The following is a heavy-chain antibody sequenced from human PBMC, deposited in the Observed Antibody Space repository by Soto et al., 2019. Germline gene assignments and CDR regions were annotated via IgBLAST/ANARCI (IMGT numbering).Heavy chain of an antibody. CDR2: IYHSGST. CDR1: GGSISSGGYP. CDR3: ARGVTTVTTIDY. J-gene: IGHJ4*02. V-gene: IGHV4-30-2*01. Sequence: SETLSLTCAVSGGSISSGGYPWSWIRQPPGKGLEWIGYIYHSGSTYYNPSLKSRVTISVDRSKNQFSLKLSSVTAADTAVYYCARGVTTVTTIDYWGQGTLVTGSS. D-gene: IGHD4-17*01.